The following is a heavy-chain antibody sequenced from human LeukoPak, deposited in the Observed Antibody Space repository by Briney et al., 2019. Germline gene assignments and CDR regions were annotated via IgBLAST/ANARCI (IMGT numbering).Heavy chain of an antibody. CDR3: ARVHHYFDIAFDY. J-gene: IGHJ4*02. CDR2: INPNSGGT. Sequence: ASVKVACKTSGYTFTGYYMHWVRQAPGQGLEWMGWINPNSGGTNYAQKFQGRVTMTRDMSTSTVYMELSSLRSEDTAVYYCARVHHYFDIAFDYWGQGTLVIVSS. D-gene: IGHD3-22*01. V-gene: IGHV1-2*02. CDR1: GYTFTGYY.